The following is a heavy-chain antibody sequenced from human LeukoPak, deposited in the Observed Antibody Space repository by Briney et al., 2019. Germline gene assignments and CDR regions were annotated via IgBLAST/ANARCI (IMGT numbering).Heavy chain of an antibody. V-gene: IGHV3-30*18. Sequence: PGGSLRLSCAASGFTFSSYDMHWVRQAPGKGLEWVAVISYDGSNKYYADSVKGRFTISRDNSKNTLYLQMNSLRAEDTAVYYCAKDLYYYGSGSSGFDYWGQGTLVTVSS. CDR1: GFTFSSYD. CDR3: AKDLYYYGSGSSGFDY. CDR2: ISYDGSNK. J-gene: IGHJ4*02. D-gene: IGHD3-10*01.